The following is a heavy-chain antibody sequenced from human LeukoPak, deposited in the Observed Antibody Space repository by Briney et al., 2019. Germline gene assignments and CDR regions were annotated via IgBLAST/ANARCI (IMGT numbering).Heavy chain of an antibody. V-gene: IGHV3-30*18. D-gene: IGHD6-13*01. Sequence: GGSLRLSCAASGLTFSGDEMNWVRQAPGKGLEWVAVISYDGGNKYYADSVRGRFAISRDSFKNTLYLQMNSLRAEDTAVYYCAKDLRIAAAGILPDYWGQGTLVTVTS. J-gene: IGHJ4*02. CDR1: GLTFSGDE. CDR3: AKDLRIAAAGILPDY. CDR2: ISYDGGNK.